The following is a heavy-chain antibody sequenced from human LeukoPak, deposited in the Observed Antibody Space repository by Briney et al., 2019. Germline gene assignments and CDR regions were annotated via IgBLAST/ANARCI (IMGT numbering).Heavy chain of an antibody. V-gene: IGHV3-9*01. CDR1: GFTFDDYA. Sequence: GGSLRLSCAASGFTFDDYAMHWVRQAPGKGLEWVSGISWNSGSIGYADSVKGRFTISRDNAKNSLYLQMNSLRAEDTALYYCAKDYLRHPYATLDYWGQGTLVTVSS. CDR2: ISWNSGSI. J-gene: IGHJ4*02. CDR3: AKDYLRHPYATLDY.